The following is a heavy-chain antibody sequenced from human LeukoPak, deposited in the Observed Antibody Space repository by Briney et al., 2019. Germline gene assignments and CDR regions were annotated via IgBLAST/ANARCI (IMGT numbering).Heavy chain of an antibody. Sequence: GGSLRLSCAASGFTFSNAWMSWVRQAPGKGLEWVGHIKSKSDGGTTDYAAPVKGRFTISRDDSKNTLYLQMNSLKTEDTGVYYCARAPRPFGGVIVIPSDYWGQGTLVTVSS. CDR1: GFTFSNAW. J-gene: IGHJ4*02. D-gene: IGHD3-16*02. CDR2: IKSKSDGGTT. CDR3: ARAPRPFGGVIVIPSDY. V-gene: IGHV3-15*01.